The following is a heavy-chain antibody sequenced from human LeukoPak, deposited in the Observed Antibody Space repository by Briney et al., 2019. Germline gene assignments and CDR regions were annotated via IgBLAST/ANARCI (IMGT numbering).Heavy chain of an antibody. CDR1: GGSINSYY. V-gene: IGHV4-59*01. CDR3: ARGRVSSSTWYSTYYYYFYMDV. J-gene: IGHJ6*03. Sequence: PSETLSLTCTVSGGSINSYYWSWIRQPPGKGLEWIGYIYYSGSTNYNPSLKSRVTISVDTSKNQFSLRLSTVTAADTAVYFCARGRVSSSTWYSTYYYYFYMDVWGKGTTVTVS. D-gene: IGHD6-13*01. CDR2: IYYSGST.